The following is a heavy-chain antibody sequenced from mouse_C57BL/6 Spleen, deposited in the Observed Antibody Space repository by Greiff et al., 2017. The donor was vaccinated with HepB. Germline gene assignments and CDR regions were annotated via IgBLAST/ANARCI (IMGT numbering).Heavy chain of an antibody. D-gene: IGHD4-1*01. CDR3: APNWDVYAMDY. J-gene: IGHJ4*01. V-gene: IGHV5-17*01. Sequence: EVQLQESGGGLVKPGGSLKLSCAASGFTFSDYGMHWVRQAPEKGLEWVAYISSGSSTIYYADTVKGRFTISRDNAKNTLFLQMTSLRSEDTAMYYCAPNWDVYAMDYWGQGTSVTVSS. CDR1: GFTFSDYG. CDR2: ISSGSSTI.